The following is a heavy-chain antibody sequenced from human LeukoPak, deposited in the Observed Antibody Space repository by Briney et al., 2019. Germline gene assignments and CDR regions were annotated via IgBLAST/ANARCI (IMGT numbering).Heavy chain of an antibody. Sequence: SETLALTCAVSGGPFRGYFWSCTRQSSGKGLEWMGEIHNSGTTNYDPSLNSRVTMSRDTSKNQFYLNLSSVTAEDTAVYYCARRYYYNLGSFPFDFWGRGTLVTVSS. V-gene: IGHV4-34*01. CDR2: IHNSGTT. J-gene: IGHJ4*02. CDR3: ARRYYYNLGSFPFDF. D-gene: IGHD3-10*01. CDR1: GGPFRGYF.